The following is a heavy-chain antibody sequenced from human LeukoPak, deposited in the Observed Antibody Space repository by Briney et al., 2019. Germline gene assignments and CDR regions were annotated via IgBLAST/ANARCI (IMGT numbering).Heavy chain of an antibody. CDR3: AREIMTMVVRYFQH. CDR1: GFTFSSYS. J-gene: IGHJ1*01. V-gene: IGHV3-53*01. CDR2: IYSGGST. D-gene: IGHD4-23*01. Sequence: GGSLRLSCAASGFTFSSYSMNWVRQAPGKGLEWVSVIYSGGSTYYADSVKGRFTISRDNSKNTLYLQMNSLRAEDTAVYYCAREIMTMVVRYFQHWGQGTLVTVSS.